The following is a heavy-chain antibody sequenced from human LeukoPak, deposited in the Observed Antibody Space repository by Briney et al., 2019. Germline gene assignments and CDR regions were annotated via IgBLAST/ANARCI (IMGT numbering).Heavy chain of an antibody. Sequence: GGSLRFSCAASGFTFYSYGMSWVRQAPGKGLEWVSGISGSGGTTYYADSVKGRFSITRDNSRNTVYLQMNSLRAEDTAVYYCAKDVKTLDAFDIWGRGTMVAVSS. V-gene: IGHV3-23*01. CDR2: ISGSGGTT. CDR3: AKDVKTLDAFDI. J-gene: IGHJ3*02. CDR1: GFTFYSYG.